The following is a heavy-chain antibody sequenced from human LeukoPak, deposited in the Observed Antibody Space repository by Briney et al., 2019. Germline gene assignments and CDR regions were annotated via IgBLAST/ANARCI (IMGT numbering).Heavy chain of an antibody. CDR3: ARELMGLTMIVVVNPIDY. Sequence: GGSLRLSCAASGFTFSSYSMNWVRQSPGKGLEWVSSISSTSSYIYYADSVKGRFTISRDNAKNSLFLQMNSLRAEDTAVYYCARELMGLTMIVVVNPIDYWGQGTLVTVSS. V-gene: IGHV3-21*01. CDR2: ISSTSSYI. D-gene: IGHD3-22*01. J-gene: IGHJ4*02. CDR1: GFTFSSYS.